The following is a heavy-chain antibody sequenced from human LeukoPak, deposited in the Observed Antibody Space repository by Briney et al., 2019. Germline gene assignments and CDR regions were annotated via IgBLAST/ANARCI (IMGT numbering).Heavy chain of an antibody. V-gene: IGHV1-46*01. CDR2: IKPSGGDT. CDR3: ARVRDGYNDAYDI. Sequence: GASVQVSCKTSGYTFTDYNLHWVRQAPGRRLEWMGIIKPSGGDTSYAPAFQGRVFMPRDTSTSKVYMELSSLKSEDTAVYYCARVRDGYNDAYDIWGQGTMVTVSS. D-gene: IGHD5-24*01. CDR1: GYTFTDYN. J-gene: IGHJ3*02.